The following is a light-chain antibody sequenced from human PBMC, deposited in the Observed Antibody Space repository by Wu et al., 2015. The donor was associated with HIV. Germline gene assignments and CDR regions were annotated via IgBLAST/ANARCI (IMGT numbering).Light chain of an antibody. V-gene: IGKV3-15*01. J-gene: IGKJ1*01. CDR3: QQYNDWPET. CDR2: GAS. Sequence: EIVMTQSPATLSLSPGERATLSCRASQSVSGSLAWYQQKPGQAPRLLIYGASTRAAGIPARFSGSGSGTEFTPTINSLQSVDFAVYYCQQYNDWPETFGQGTKVEVK. CDR1: QSVSGS.